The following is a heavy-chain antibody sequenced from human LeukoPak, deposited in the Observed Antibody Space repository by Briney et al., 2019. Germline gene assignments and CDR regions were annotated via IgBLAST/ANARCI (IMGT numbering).Heavy chain of an antibody. CDR2: IIPILGIA. V-gene: IGHV1-69*04. CDR3: ASLLTMVRGVISDY. CDR1: GGTFSSYA. J-gene: IGHJ4*02. D-gene: IGHD3-10*01. Sequence: SVKVSCKASGGTFSSYAISWVRQAPGQGLEWMGRIIPILGIANYAQKFQGRVTITADKSTSTAYMELSSLRSEDTAVYYCASLLTMVRGVISDYWGQGTLVTASS.